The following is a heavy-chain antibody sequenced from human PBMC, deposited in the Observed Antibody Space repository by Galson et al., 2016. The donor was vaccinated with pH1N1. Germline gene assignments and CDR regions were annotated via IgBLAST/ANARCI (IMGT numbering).Heavy chain of an antibody. CDR2: IYYSGST. CDR3: AREMGVLDESITYFDL. V-gene: IGHV4-61*08. D-gene: IGHD2-21*01. J-gene: IGHJ2*01. Sequence: LVKPTQTLTLTCTFSGFSLRTSGMRVSWIRQPPGKGLEWIGYIYYSGSTNYNPSLKSRVTITVDTSKNQFSLKLSSVTAADTAVYYYAREMGVLDESITYFDLWGRGTLVTVSS. CDR1: GFSLRTSGMR.